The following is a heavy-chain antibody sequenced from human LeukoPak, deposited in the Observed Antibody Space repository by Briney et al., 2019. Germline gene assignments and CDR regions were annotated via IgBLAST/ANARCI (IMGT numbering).Heavy chain of an antibody. Sequence: SETLSLTCAVYGGSFSGYYWSWIRQPPGKGLEWIGEINHSGSTSYNPSLKSRVTISVDTSKNQFSLKLSSVTAADTAVYYCARSHTTRWGQGTLVTVSS. CDR1: GGSFSGYY. J-gene: IGHJ4*02. D-gene: IGHD4-17*01. V-gene: IGHV4-34*01. CDR2: INHSGST. CDR3: ARSHTTR.